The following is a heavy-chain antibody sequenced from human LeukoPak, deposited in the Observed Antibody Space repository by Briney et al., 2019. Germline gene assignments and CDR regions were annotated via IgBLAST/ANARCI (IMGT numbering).Heavy chain of an antibody. V-gene: IGHV4-34*01. CDR2: INHSGST. J-gene: IGHJ5*02. D-gene: IGHD6-13*01. Sequence: PSETLSLTCAVYGGSFSGYYWSWIRQPPGKGLEWIGEINHSGSTNYNPSLKSRVTISVDTSKNQFSLKLSSVTAADTAVYYCASGYSSSWYLTNWFDPWGQGTLVTVSS. CDR1: GGSFSGYY. CDR3: ASGYSSSWYLTNWFDP.